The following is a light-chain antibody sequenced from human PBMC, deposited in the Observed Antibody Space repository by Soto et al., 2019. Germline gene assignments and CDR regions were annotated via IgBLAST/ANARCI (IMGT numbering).Light chain of an antibody. CDR3: QKYYDSPLT. J-gene: IGKJ4*01. V-gene: IGKV4-1*01. CDR2: WAS. CDR1: QSVLYSSNNKNY. Sequence: DIVMTQSPDSLAVSLGERATINCKSSQSVLYSSNNKNYLTWYQQKPGQPPKLLISWASTRESGVPERFSGSGSGTDFTLTISSLQAEDVSVYYFQKYYDSPLTFGGETKVEIK.